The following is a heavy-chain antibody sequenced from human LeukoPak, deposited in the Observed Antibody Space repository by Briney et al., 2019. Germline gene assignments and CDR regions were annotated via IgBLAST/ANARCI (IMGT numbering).Heavy chain of an antibody. Sequence: TSETLSLTCTVSSGSISSSSYYWDWIRQPPGKGLEWIGTIYYSGSTYYNPSIKSRLNISVDTSKNQFSLKLSSVTAADTAVYYCARRCHYGSSTYRYCFDYWGQGTLVTVSS. D-gene: IGHD2-2*01. V-gene: IGHV4-39*01. CDR3: ARRCHYGSSTYRYCFDY. CDR1: SGSISSSSYY. J-gene: IGHJ4*02. CDR2: IYYSGST.